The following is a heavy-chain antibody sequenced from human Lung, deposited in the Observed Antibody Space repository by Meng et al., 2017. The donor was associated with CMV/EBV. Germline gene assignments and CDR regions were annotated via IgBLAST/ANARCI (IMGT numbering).Heavy chain of an antibody. J-gene: IGHJ6*02. Sequence: GGFLRLSCAAPGFTFSSSWMSWVRQAPGKGLEWVANIKQDGSEKYYVDSVKGRFTISRDNPKNSLYLQMNSLRAEDTAVYYCARDSKISSGSPSYYYYYGMDVWGQGTTVXVSS. V-gene: IGHV3-7*01. CDR3: ARDSKISSGSPSYYYYYGMDV. CDR1: GFTFSSSW. D-gene: IGHD3-16*02. CDR2: IKQDGSEK.